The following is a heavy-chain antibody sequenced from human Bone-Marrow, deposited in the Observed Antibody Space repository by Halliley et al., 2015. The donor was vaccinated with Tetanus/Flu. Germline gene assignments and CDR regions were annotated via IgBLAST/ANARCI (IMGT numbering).Heavy chain of an antibody. V-gene: IGHV3-30*18. J-gene: IGHJ5*02. CDR2: ISHDGNNK. Sequence: LEWVAVISHDGNNKYYLESAKGRFTISRDNSKHTVSLQMNSLRPEDTAVYYCVKRGTRDGHESWGPGTLVTVST. CDR3: VKRGTRDGHES. D-gene: IGHD1-1*01.